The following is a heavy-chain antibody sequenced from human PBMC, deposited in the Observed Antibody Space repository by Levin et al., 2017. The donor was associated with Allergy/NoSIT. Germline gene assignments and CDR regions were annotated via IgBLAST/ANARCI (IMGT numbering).Heavy chain of an antibody. CDR3: ASSPYYDILTGYYVEGFAFDY. D-gene: IGHD3-9*01. V-gene: IGHV1-69*13. Sequence: SVKVSCKASGGTFSSYAISWVRQAPGQGLEWMGGIIPIFGTANYAQKFQGRVTITADESTSTAYMELSSLRSEDTAVYYCASSPYYDILTGYYVEGFAFDYWGQGTLVTVSS. CDR1: GGTFSSYA. J-gene: IGHJ4*02. CDR2: IIPIFGTA.